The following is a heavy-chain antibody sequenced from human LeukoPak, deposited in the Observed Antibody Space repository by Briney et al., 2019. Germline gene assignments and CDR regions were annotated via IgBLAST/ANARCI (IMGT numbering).Heavy chain of an antibody. J-gene: IGHJ4*02. CDR1: GGTFSSYT. CDR2: IIPIFGAA. V-gene: IGHV1-69*01. D-gene: IGHD4/OR15-4a*01. CDR3: ARDISLGAPGFQY. Sequence: SSVKVSCKASGGTFSSYTISWVRQAPGQGLEWMGGIIPIFGAANYAQKFQGRVTITADESTSTAYMELSSLRSEDTAVYYCARDISLGAPGFQYWGQGTLVTVSS.